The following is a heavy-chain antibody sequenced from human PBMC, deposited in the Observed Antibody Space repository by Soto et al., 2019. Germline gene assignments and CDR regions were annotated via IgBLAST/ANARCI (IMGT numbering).Heavy chain of an antibody. CDR1: GFTFSSYG. CDR3: AKRMVRGQSPIDY. V-gene: IGHV3-30*18. J-gene: IGHJ4*02. Sequence: GGSLRLSCAASGFTFSSYGMHWVRQAPGKGLEWVAVISYDGSNKYYADSVKGRFTISRDNSKNTLYLQMNSLRAEDTAVYYCAKRMVRGQSPIDYWGQGTLVTVSS. CDR2: ISYDGSNK. D-gene: IGHD3-10*01.